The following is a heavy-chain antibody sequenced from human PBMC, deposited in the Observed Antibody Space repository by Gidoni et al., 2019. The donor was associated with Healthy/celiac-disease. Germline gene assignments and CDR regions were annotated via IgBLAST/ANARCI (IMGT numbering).Heavy chain of an antibody. V-gene: IGHV1-69*01. CDR1: EGTFRSYA. D-gene: IGHD3-9*01. CDR2: NIPIFGTA. CDR3: ARARTPAYDILTLPFDY. J-gene: IGHJ4*02. Sequence: QVQLVQSGAEVKKPGSSVTVSCKASEGTFRSYAISWVRQAPGQGLEWMGVNIPIFGTANYAQKFQGRVTITADESTSTAYMELSSLRSEDTAVYYCARARTPAYDILTLPFDYWGQGTLVTVSS.